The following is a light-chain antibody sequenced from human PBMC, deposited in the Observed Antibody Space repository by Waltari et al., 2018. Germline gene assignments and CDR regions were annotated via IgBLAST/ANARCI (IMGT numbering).Light chain of an antibody. CDR3: QQYDSLTLLT. CDR2: DVS. V-gene: IGKV1-33*01. CDR1: QDISNQ. Sequence: DIEMTQSPSSLSASVGEKVTITCRASQDISNQLSWFQQKPGKAPKLLIYDVSKLETGVASRFSGGGSRADFTLIINDVQPEDVATYYCQQYDSLTLLTFGQGTRLE. J-gene: IGKJ5*01.